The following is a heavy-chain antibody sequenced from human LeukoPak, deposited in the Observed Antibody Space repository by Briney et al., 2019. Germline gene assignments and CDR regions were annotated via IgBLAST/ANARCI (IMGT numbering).Heavy chain of an antibody. CDR2: ISSSGSTI. V-gene: IGHV3-11*01. CDR3: ARYYGSGSYYRADMDY. CDR1: GFTFSDYY. D-gene: IGHD3-10*01. J-gene: IGHJ4*02. Sequence: GGSLRLSCAASGFTFSDYYMSWIRQAPGKGLEWVSYISSSGSTIYYVDYVKGRFTISRDNAKNSLYLQMNSLRAEDTAVYYCARYYGSGSYYRADMDYWGQGTLVTVSS.